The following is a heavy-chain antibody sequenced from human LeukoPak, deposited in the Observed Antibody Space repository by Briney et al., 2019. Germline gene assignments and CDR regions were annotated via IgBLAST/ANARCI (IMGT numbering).Heavy chain of an antibody. CDR2: ISSSGSTI. CDR3: ARGTRFLEGDFDY. CDR1: GFTFSSYE. J-gene: IGHJ4*02. V-gene: IGHV3-48*03. D-gene: IGHD3-3*01. Sequence: PGGSLRLSCAASGFTFSSYEMNWVRQAPGKGLEWVSYISSSGSTIYYADSVKGRFTISRDNAKNSLYLQMNSLRAEDTAVYYCARGTRFLEGDFDYWGQGTLVTVPS.